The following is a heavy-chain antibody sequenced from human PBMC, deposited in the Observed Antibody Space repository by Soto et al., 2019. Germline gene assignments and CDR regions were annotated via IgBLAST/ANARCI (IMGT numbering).Heavy chain of an antibody. V-gene: IGHV3-7*03. CDR1: GFKFSDYW. J-gene: IGHJ4*02. D-gene: IGHD3-16*02. Sequence: DGQLVESGGGLVQPGRSLRLSCAASGFKFSDYWMSWVRQAPGKGLEWVGNIKHDTSEAHYADSVKGRFTITRDNIKNFLFLQMNGLRSDDTASYYCARDGLLFSGPYRPSRFDYWGLGTLVTVSS. CDR3: ARDGLLFSGPYRPSRFDY. CDR2: IKHDTSEA.